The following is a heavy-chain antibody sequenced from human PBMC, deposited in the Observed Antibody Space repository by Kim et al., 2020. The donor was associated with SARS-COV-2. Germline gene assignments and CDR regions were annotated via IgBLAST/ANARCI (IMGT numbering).Heavy chain of an antibody. J-gene: IGHJ4*02. CDR3: ARVGGYSGSYYFFSYFDY. V-gene: IGHV4-39*07. CDR1: GGSISSSSYY. D-gene: IGHD1-26*01. CDR2: IYYSGST. Sequence: SETLSLTCTVSGGSISSSSYYWGWIRQPPGKGLEWIGSIYYSGSTYYNPSLKSRVTISVDTSKNQFSLKLSSVTAADTAVYYCARVGGYSGSYYFFSYFDYWGQGTLVTVSS.